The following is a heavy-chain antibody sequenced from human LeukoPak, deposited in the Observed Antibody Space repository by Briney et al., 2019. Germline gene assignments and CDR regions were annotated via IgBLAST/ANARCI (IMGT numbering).Heavy chain of an antibody. V-gene: IGHV4-34*01. CDR3: ATTSGIAARPKDWFDP. J-gene: IGHJ5*02. Sequence: SETLSLTCAVYGGSFSGYYWSWIRQPPGKGLEWIGEINHSGSTNYNPSLKSRVTISVDTSKNQFPLKLSSVTAADTAVYYCATTSGIAARPKDWFDPWGQGTLVTVSS. CDR1: GGSFSGYY. D-gene: IGHD6-6*01. CDR2: INHSGST.